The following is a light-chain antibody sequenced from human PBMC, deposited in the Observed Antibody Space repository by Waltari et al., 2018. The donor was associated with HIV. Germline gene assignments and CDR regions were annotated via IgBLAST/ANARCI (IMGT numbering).Light chain of an antibody. Sequence: DIQVTQSPSFLSASVGDRVTITCRASQGISSYLAWYQQKPGKAPNLLIYAASTLQSGVPSRFSGSGSGTEFTLTISSLQPEDFATYYCQQLNSYPITFGQGTRREIK. CDR2: AAS. CDR3: QQLNSYPIT. J-gene: IGKJ5*01. V-gene: IGKV1-9*01. CDR1: QGISSY.